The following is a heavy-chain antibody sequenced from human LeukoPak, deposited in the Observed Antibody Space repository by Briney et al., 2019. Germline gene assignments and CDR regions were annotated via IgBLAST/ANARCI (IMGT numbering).Heavy chain of an antibody. CDR2: IDPSDSYT. V-gene: IGHV5-10-1*01. J-gene: IGHJ4*02. Sequence: LGASLKISCKASEYSFTSYMISWVRQTPGKGLELMWRIDPSDSYTNYSPSFHSHVTTSAAKSISTANLQWSSLTASYTAMYHGTRNGYSGSNIAHWGQGTLVTVSS. CDR1: EYSFTSYM. D-gene: IGHD5-12*01. CDR3: TRNGYSGSNIAH.